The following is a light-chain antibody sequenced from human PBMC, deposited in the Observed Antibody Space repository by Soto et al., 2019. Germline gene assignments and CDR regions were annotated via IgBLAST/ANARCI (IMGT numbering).Light chain of an antibody. CDR1: QSISSNY. CDR3: QQYDASPYT. CDR2: GAS. J-gene: IGKJ2*01. V-gene: IGKV3-20*01. Sequence: DIVLTQSPCTLSLSTGERATLSCRASQSISSNYLAWYQQKPGQAPRLLIYGASSRATGIPDRFSGSGSGTDFTLTISRLEPEDFAVFYCQQYDASPYTFGQGTKLEIK.